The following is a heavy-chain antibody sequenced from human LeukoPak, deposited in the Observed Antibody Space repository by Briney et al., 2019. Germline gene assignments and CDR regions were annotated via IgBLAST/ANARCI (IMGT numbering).Heavy chain of an antibody. Sequence: GGSLRLSCAASGFTFSSYAMSWVRQAPGKGLVWVSRVNSDGSSSKYADSVKGRFTISRDNAKNTLYLRMNSLRAEDTALYYCVRRQTSTSGFDHWGQGTLVTVSS. CDR2: VNSDGSSS. J-gene: IGHJ4*02. CDR3: VRRQTSTSGFDH. D-gene: IGHD6-6*01. V-gene: IGHV3-74*03. CDR1: GFTFSSYA.